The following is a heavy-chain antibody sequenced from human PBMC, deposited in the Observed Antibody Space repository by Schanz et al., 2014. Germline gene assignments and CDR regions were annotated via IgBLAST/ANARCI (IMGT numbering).Heavy chain of an antibody. Sequence: EVQLVESGGGLVQPGGSLRLSCTASGFPFSDYFMAWIRQPPGRGLEWVSAISGRDGSTYYADSVRGRFTISRDNSKNTLYLQMNSLRAEDTAVYYCVRDSFFAFDYWGQGTLVTVSS. J-gene: IGHJ4*02. V-gene: IGHV3-23*04. CDR2: ISGRDGST. D-gene: IGHD3-3*01. CDR1: GFPFSDYF. CDR3: VRDSFFAFDY.